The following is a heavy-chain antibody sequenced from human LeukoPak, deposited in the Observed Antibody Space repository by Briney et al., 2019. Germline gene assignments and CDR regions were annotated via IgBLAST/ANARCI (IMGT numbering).Heavy chain of an antibody. CDR2: ISGSGAMT. J-gene: IGHJ4*02. V-gene: IGHV3-23*01. CDR3: AKFAQRYCSGGSCHPFDY. Sequence: GGSLRLSCAASGFTLSNHAMLWVRQAPGKGLEWVSSISGSGAMTYYADSVKGRFTISRDNAMDTLYLQMHSLRADDTAVYYCAKFAQRYCSGGSCHPFDYWGQGTLVTVSS. D-gene: IGHD2-15*01. CDR1: GFTLSNHA.